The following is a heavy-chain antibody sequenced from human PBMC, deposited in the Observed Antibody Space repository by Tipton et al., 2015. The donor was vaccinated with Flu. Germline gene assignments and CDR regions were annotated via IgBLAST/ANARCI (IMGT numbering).Heavy chain of an antibody. Sequence: SLRLSCAASGFTFSTYWMHWVRQAPGKGLEWVAIIKQDASEKLYVDSVEGRFTISRDNAKNSLSLQMDSLRGDDTAVYYCAGGSGWLITDWGQGTLVTVSS. J-gene: IGHJ4*02. CDR1: GFTFSTYW. D-gene: IGHD6-19*01. V-gene: IGHV3-7*01. CDR2: IKQDASEK. CDR3: AGGSGWLITD.